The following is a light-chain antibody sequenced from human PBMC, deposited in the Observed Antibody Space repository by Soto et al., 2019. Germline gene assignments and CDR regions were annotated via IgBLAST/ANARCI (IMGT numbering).Light chain of an antibody. V-gene: IGKV3-15*01. CDR3: QQYNRWPLT. CDR2: DAS. Sequence: EKMMWLSPAALSLSPGERVSLSCRASQNIHDKLAWYQQKPGQTPRLLIYDASTRATGISGSFSGSGSGTEFTLTICCLQSEDFAGYYCQQYNRWPLTFGGGTKVDIK. CDR1: QNIHDK. J-gene: IGKJ4*01.